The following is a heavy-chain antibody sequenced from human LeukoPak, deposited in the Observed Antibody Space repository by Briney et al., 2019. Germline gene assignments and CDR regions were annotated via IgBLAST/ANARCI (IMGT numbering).Heavy chain of an antibody. CDR3: AREGGSGVMDV. CDR1: GFTFSSYS. D-gene: IGHD3-10*01. V-gene: IGHV3-21*01. Sequence: GGSLRLSCAASGFTFSSYSMNWVRQAPGKGLEWVSSISSSSSYIYYADSVKGRFTISRDNAKNSLYLQMNSLRAEGTAVYYCAREGGSGVMDVWGQGTTVTVSS. CDR2: ISSSSSYI. J-gene: IGHJ6*02.